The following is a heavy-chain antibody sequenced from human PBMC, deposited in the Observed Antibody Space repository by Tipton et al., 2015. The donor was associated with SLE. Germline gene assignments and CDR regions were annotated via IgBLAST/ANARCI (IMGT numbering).Heavy chain of an antibody. CDR1: GGSFSGYY. CDR2: LNHGGSI. D-gene: IGHD4-17*01. CDR3: AKGRQKNYADHAY. J-gene: IGHJ4*02. V-gene: IGHV4-34*01. Sequence: TLSFTCVVYGGSFSGYYWSWIRQPPGKGLEWVGELNHGGSINYNPSLESRVTISIDTSKNQFSLKLSSVTAADTAVYYCAKGRQKNYADHAYWGQGTLVTVPS.